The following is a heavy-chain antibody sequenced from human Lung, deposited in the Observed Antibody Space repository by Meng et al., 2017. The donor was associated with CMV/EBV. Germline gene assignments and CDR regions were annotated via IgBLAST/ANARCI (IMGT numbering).Heavy chain of an antibody. CDR3: AGPDDMGSSPHDPFDM. V-gene: IGHV4-59*01. CDR1: GGSISTYY. D-gene: IGHD1-1*01. J-gene: IGHJ3*02. CDR2: ISNSGST. Sequence: GSLRLXCTVSGGSISTYYWNWLRQLPGKGLEWIGYISNSGSTDYNPSLKSRVTISVDTSKNQFSLKLTSVTAADTAMYYCAGPDDMGSSPHDPFDMWGKETIITVSS.